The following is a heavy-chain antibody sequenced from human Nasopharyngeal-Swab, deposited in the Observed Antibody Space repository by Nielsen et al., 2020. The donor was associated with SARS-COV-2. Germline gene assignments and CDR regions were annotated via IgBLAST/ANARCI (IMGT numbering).Heavy chain of an antibody. CDR2: ISSSTTYI. CDR1: GFSFSNYN. CDR3: ARDGLDYDFWSAYFMDV. D-gene: IGHD3-3*01. J-gene: IGHJ6*02. Sequence: GESLKISCAASGFSFSNYNMNWVRQAPGKGLEWVSSISSSTTYIYYADSVKGRFTISRDNAKNSLYLHMNSLRVEDTAVYFCARDGLDYDFWSAYFMDVWGQGTTVTVSS. V-gene: IGHV3-21*01.